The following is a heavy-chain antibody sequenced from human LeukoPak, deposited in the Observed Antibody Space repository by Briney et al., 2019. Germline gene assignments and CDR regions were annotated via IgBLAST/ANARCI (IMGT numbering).Heavy chain of an antibody. CDR2: IYYRGTT. D-gene: IGHD3/OR15-3a*01. CDR1: GGSISSSDYY. CDR3: ASYMIWGHYHFDY. J-gene: IGHJ4*02. V-gene: IGHV4-39*01. Sequence: SETLSLTCTVSGGSISSSDYYWAWVRQPPGKGLEWLGSIYYRGTTYYKPSLKSRVTISVDTSKNQFSLKLSSVTAADTAVYFCASYMIWGHYHFDYWGQGTLVSVSS.